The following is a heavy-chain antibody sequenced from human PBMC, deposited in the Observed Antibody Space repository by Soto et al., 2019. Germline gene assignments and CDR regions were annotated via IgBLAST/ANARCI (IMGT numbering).Heavy chain of an antibody. D-gene: IGHD1-26*01. CDR3: ARDGIESVGPFGMDV. J-gene: IGHJ6*02. CDR1: GFSVTSHY. V-gene: IGHV3-53*01. Sequence: EVRLVESGGGLIQPGGSLRLSCAASGFSVTSHYMSWVRQAPGKGLGWVSVIQSGGNTYYADYVKGRFTISRYTSKNTVDLQMNGLKVNATAVYYCARDGIESVGPFGMDVWGQGTTVTVSS. CDR2: IQSGGNT.